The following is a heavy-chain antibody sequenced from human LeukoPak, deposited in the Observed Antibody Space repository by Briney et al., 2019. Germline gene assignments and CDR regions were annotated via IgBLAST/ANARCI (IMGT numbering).Heavy chain of an antibody. CDR3: AREDRGTDV. J-gene: IGHJ3*01. CDR2: LYSADSGGRD. CDR1: GITVSSHF. D-gene: IGHD3-16*01. Sequence: GGSLRLSCAASGITVSSHFMSGVRQAPGKGLESVSLLYSADSGGRDYHADSVRGRFTVSRDISKNTMYLQMNNLRVEDTAVYYCAREDRGTDVWGRGTLVTVSS. V-gene: IGHV3-66*01.